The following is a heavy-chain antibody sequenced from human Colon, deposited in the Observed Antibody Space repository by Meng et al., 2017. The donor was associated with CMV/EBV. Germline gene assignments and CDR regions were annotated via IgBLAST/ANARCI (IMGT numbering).Heavy chain of an antibody. V-gene: IGHV1-8*01. CDR3: ASSYYYDSSGYYDAGPPRDYYYGMDV. CDR1: GYTFTSYD. CDR2: MNPNSGNT. Sequence: ASVKVSCKASGYTFTSYDINWVRQATGQGLEWMGWMNPNSGNTGYAQKFQGRVTMTRNTSISTAYMDLSSLRSEDTAVYYCASSYYYDSSGYYDAGPPRDYYYGMDVWGQGTTVTVSS. D-gene: IGHD3-22*01. J-gene: IGHJ6*02.